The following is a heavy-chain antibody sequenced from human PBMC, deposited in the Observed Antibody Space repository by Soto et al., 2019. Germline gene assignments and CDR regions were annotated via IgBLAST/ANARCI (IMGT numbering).Heavy chain of an antibody. CDR1: GFTFSGSA. CDR3: TRPNVGNWFDP. V-gene: IGHV3-73*01. CDR2: IRTKANNYAT. D-gene: IGHD2-8*01. Sequence: GGSLRLSCAASGFTFSGSAMRWVRQASGKGLEWVGRIRTKANNYATAYAASVKGRFTISRDDSKNTAYLQMNSLKTEDTAVYFCTRPNVGNWFDPWGQGT. J-gene: IGHJ5*02.